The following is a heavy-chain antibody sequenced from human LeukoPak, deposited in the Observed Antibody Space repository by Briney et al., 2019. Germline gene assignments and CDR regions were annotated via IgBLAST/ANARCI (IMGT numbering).Heavy chain of an antibody. CDR2: IYTSGTT. V-gene: IGHV4-61*02. CDR3: GRDRADILTGLNWFDP. Sequence: SETLSLTCTVSAGSISSGSYYWSWLRQPAGKGLEWIGRIYTSGTTNYNPSLKSRVTISVDTSKNQFSLKLSSVTAADTAVYYCGRDRADILTGLNWFDPWGQGTLGTVSS. D-gene: IGHD3-9*01. J-gene: IGHJ5*02. CDR1: AGSISSGSYY.